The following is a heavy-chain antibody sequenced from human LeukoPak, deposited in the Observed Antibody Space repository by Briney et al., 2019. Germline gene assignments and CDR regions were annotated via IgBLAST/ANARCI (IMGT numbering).Heavy chain of an antibody. D-gene: IGHD4-23*01. J-gene: IGHJ4*02. CDR2: INPNSGGT. CDR3: ARSPIASVAADYDY. Sequence: ASVKVSCKASGYTFTGYYMHWVRQAPGQGLEWMGWINPNSGGTNYAQKFQGRVTMTRDTSISTAYMELSRLRSDDTAVYYCARSPIASVAADYDYWGQGTLVTVSS. CDR1: GYTFTGYY. V-gene: IGHV1-2*02.